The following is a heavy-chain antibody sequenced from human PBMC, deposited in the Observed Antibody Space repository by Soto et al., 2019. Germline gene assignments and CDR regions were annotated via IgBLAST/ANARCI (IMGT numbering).Heavy chain of an antibody. CDR1: GFTFSSYA. D-gene: IGHD3-9*01. CDR2: SSGSGGST. V-gene: IGHV3-23*01. CDR3: AKDLVLRYFDWLPQYFDY. J-gene: IGHJ4*02. Sequence: EVQLLESGGGLVQPGGSLRLSCAASGFTFSSYAMSWVRQAPGKGLEWVSASSGSGGSTYYADSVKGRFTISRDNSKNTLYLQMSSLRAEDTAVYYCAKDLVLRYFDWLPQYFDYWGQGTLVTVSS.